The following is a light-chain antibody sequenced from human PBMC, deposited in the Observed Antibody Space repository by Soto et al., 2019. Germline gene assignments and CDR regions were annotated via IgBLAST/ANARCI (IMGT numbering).Light chain of an antibody. J-gene: IGLJ1*01. CDR3: AAWDDSLIDYV. CDR2: SNN. V-gene: IGLV1-44*01. CDR1: TSYIGRNT. Sequence: QLVLTQPHSASATPGQRVTISCSGSTSYIGRNTVNWYQQLPGTAPKLLIYSNNQRPSGVPDRFSGSKSGTSASLAISGLQSEDEADYYCAAWDDSLIDYVFGPGTKLTVL.